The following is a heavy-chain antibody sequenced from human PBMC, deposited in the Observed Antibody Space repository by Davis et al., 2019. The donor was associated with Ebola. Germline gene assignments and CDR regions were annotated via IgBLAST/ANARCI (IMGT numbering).Heavy chain of an antibody. CDR1: GGSISSYY. V-gene: IGHV4-59*12. Sequence: MPSETLSLTCTVSGGSISSYYWSWIRQPPGKGLEWIGYIYYSGSTTYNPSLKSQVTISVDTSKNQFSLKLSSVTAADTAVYYCARARVVVVAATEVYYYYGMDVWGQGTTVTVSS. J-gene: IGHJ6*02. D-gene: IGHD2-15*01. CDR2: IYYSGST. CDR3: ARARVVVVAATEVYYYYGMDV.